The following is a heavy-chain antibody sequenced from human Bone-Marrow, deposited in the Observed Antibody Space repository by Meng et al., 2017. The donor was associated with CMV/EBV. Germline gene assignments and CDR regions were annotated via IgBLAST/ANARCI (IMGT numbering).Heavy chain of an antibody. D-gene: IGHD2-2*02. J-gene: IGHJ5*02. V-gene: IGHV1-69*05. CDR3: ARDPLYCSSTSCYRGGWFDP. Sequence: SVKVSCKASGGTFSSYAIGWVRQAPGQGLEWMGGIIPIFGTANYAQKFQGRVTITTDESTSTAYMELSSLRSEDTAVYYCARDPLYCSSTSCYRGGWFDPWGQGTLVTVSS. CDR1: GGTFSSYA. CDR2: IIPIFGTA.